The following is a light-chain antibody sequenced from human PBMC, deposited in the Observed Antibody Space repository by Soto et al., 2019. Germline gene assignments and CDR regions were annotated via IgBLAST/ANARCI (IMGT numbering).Light chain of an antibody. V-gene: IGKV4-1*01. CDR3: QQYYSTPRT. CDR2: WAS. Sequence: DIVMTQSPDSLAVSLGERATINCKSSQSVLYSSNNKNYLAWYQQKPGQHPKLLIYWASTLESGVPDRFSGSGSGTDFTLTISSLQAEDVAVYYCQQYYSTPRTFGQGTKLEIK. CDR1: QSVLYSSNNKNY. J-gene: IGKJ2*01.